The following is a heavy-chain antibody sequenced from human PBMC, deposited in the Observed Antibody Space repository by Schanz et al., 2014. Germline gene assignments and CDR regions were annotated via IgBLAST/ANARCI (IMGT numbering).Heavy chain of an antibody. D-gene: IGHD1-26*01. V-gene: IGHV3-30*03. Sequence: QVQLVESGGGVVQPGRSLRLSCAGSGFSFSGFGMHWVRQAPGKGLEWVAVISYDGRNKYFADSVKGRFTISRDNSKNSLFLLMSSLRAEDSAVYYCARGARQYSGSYSPSDYWGQGTLVTVSS. CDR2: ISYDGRNK. J-gene: IGHJ4*02. CDR1: GFSFSGFG. CDR3: ARGARQYSGSYSPSDY.